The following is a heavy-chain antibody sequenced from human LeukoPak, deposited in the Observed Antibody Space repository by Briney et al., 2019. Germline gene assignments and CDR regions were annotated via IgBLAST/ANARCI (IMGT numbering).Heavy chain of an antibody. J-gene: IGHJ5*02. Sequence: GGSLRLSCAASGFPFRSYAMHWVRQAPGRGLEYVSAITLDGISTYYANSVKGRFTISRDNSKNTLYLQMNSLRAEDTAVYYCARDPMVRGVRVNWFDPWGQGTLVTVSS. CDR2: ITLDGIST. D-gene: IGHD3-10*01. CDR1: GFPFRSYA. CDR3: ARDPMVRGVRVNWFDP. V-gene: IGHV3-64*01.